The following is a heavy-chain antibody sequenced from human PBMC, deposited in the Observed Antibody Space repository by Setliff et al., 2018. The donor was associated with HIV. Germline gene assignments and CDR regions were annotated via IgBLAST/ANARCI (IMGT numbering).Heavy chain of an antibody. Sequence: SETLSLTCNVSGDSISDYYWTWIRQPPGKGLEWIGYIYYSGSTNYNPYLKSRVTISVDTSKNQFSLKLSSLTAAETAVYYCARAYDYSNYFHYYMDVWGKGTTVTVSS. D-gene: IGHD4-4*01. CDR1: GDSISDYY. J-gene: IGHJ6*03. CDR3: ARAYDYSNYFHYYMDV. V-gene: IGHV4-59*01. CDR2: IYYSGST.